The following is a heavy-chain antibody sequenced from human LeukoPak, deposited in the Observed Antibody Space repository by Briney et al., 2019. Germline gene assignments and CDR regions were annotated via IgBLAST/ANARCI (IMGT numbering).Heavy chain of an antibody. J-gene: IGHJ4*02. CDR1: GFTFSDSY. V-gene: IGHV3-11*01. Sequence: GGSLRLSCAAPGFTFSDSYMNWIRQAPGKGLEWVSYITSSGSTVYYADSVKGRFTISRDNAKNSLYLQMNSLRAEDTAVYNCARSYGAAFDYWGQGTRVTVSS. D-gene: IGHD2-15*01. CDR2: ITSSGSTV. CDR3: ARSYGAAFDY.